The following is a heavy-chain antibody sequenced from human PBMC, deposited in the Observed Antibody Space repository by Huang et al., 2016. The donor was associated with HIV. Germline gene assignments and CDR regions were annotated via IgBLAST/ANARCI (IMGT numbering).Heavy chain of an antibody. CDR1: AGSVSSHC. Sequence: QVQLQESGPGLVKPSETLSLTCTVSAGSVSSHCWSWIRQPPGKGLEWTGRIYSSGNNSNPSLESRVTISVDTSKNQFSLKLSSVTAADTAVYYCARVSIAYSYADFDYWGQGTLFTVSS. V-gene: IGHV4-59*02. D-gene: IGHD5-18*01. CDR2: IYSSGN. CDR3: ARVSIAYSYADFDY. J-gene: IGHJ4*02.